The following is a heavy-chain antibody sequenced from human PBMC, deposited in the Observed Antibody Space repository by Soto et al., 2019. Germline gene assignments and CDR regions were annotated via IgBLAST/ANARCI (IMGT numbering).Heavy chain of an antibody. D-gene: IGHD3-22*01. Sequence: SETLSLTCAVYGGSFSGYYWSWIRQPPGKGLEWIGEINHSGSTNYNPSLKSRVTISVDTSKNQFSLKLSSVTAADTAVYYCARGRRSITMIVVVKPFDYWGQGTLVTSPQ. V-gene: IGHV4-34*01. CDR2: INHSGST. CDR3: ARGRRSITMIVVVKPFDY. J-gene: IGHJ4*02. CDR1: GGSFSGYY.